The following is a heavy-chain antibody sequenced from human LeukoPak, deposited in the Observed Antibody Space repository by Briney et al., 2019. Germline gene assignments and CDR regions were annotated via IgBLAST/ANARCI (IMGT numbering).Heavy chain of an antibody. Sequence: SETLSLTCTVSGGSISSSSYYWGWIRQPPGKGLQWIGSIYYSGSTYYNPSLKSRVTISVDTSKNQFSLKLSSVTAADTAVYYCASISFDYSGWYGDYYYYMDVRGKGTTVTVSS. D-gene: IGHD6-19*01. J-gene: IGHJ6*03. CDR1: GGSISSSSYY. CDR2: IYYSGST. V-gene: IGHV4-39*07. CDR3: ASISFDYSGWYGDYYYYMDV.